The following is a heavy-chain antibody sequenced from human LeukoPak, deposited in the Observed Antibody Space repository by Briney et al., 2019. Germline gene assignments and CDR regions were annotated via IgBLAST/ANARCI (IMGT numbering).Heavy chain of an antibody. CDR1: GGTFSSYA. D-gene: IGHD2-21*02. CDR2: IIPILGIA. V-gene: IGHV1-69*04. CDR3: ARISGGDGGATDY. J-gene: IGHJ4*02. Sequence: SVKVSCKASGGTFSSYAISWVRQAPGQGLEWMGRIIPILGIANYAQKFQGRVTITADKSMSTAYMELSSLRSEDTAVYYCARISGGDGGATDYWGQGTLVTVSS.